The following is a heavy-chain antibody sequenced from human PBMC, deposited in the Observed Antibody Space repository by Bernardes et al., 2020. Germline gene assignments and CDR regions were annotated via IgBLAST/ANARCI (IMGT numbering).Heavy chain of an antibody. D-gene: IGHD3-3*01. CDR2: ISNNVGK. CDR3: ARDFYGSWSGLFDS. V-gene: IGHV3-23*01. CDR1: GFTFSRSA. J-gene: IGHJ4*02. Sequence: GGSLRLSCSTSGFTFSRSAMGWVRQAPGRGLEWVSGISNNVGKIYAASVKGRFTISRDVSKNTLYLQMSDVRPEDTAIYYCARDFYGSWSGLFDSWGQGTRVTVSS.